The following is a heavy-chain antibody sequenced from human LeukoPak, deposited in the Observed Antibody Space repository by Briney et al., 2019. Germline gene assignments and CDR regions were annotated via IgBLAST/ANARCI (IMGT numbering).Heavy chain of an antibody. J-gene: IGHJ4*02. D-gene: IGHD6-19*01. CDR2: ISSSGDSE. CDR1: GFTFSGYA. V-gene: IGHV3-11*01. Sequence: GGSLRLSCAAPGFTFSGYALTWVRQAPGKGPEWISYISSSGDSEYYADSVKGRFTISRDNAKNSLYLQMNSLRAEDTAVYYCARDRGAVAGQYFDYWGQGTLVTVSS. CDR3: ARDRGAVAGQYFDY.